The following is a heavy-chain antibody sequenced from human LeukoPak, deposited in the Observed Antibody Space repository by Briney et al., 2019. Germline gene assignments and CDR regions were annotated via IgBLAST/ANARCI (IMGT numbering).Heavy chain of an antibody. CDR2: IYPGDSDT. J-gene: IGHJ2*01. CDR1: GYSFTSYW. Sequence: GESLKISCKGSGYSFTSYWIGWERQMPGKGLEWMGIIYPGDSDTRYSPSFQGQVTISADKSISTAYLQWSSLKASDTAMYYCARSLRGYCSGGGCYGVVHWYFDLWGRGTLVTVSS. V-gene: IGHV5-51*01. CDR3: ARSLRGYCSGGGCYGVVHWYFDL. D-gene: IGHD2-15*01.